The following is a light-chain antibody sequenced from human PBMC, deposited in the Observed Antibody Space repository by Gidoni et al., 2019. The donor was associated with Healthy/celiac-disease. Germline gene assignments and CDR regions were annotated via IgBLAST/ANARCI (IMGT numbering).Light chain of an antibody. CDR2: WAS. J-gene: IGKJ3*01. CDR3: QQYYSTPFT. CDR1: QSVLYSSNNKNY. Sequence: DILTTQSPESLAVSLCERATINCNSSQSVLYSSNNKNYLAWYQQKPGQPPKLLIYWASTRESGVPDRFSSSGSGTYFTITISSLQAEDVAVYYYQQYYSTPFTFGPGTKVDIK. V-gene: IGKV4-1*01.